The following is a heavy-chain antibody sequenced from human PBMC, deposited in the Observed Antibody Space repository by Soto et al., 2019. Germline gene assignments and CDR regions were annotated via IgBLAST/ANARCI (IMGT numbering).Heavy chain of an antibody. CDR3: ARVPDCGGDCYYNWYFDL. D-gene: IGHD2-21*02. Sequence: EVQLVESGGGLVQPGGSLRLSCAASGFTFSSYSMNWVRQAPGTGLEWVSYISSSSSTIYYADSVKGRFTISRDNAKNSLYLQMNSLRDEDTAVYYCARVPDCGGDCYYNWYFDLWGRGTLVTVSS. CDR1: GFTFSSYS. J-gene: IGHJ2*01. CDR2: ISSSSSTI. V-gene: IGHV3-48*02.